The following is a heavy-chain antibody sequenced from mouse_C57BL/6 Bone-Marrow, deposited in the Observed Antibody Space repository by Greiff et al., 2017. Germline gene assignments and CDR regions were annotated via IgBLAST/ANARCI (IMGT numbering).Heavy chain of an antibody. Sequence: VQVEESGPELVKPGASVKISCKASGYAFSSSWMNWVKQRPGKGLEWIGRIYPGDGDTNYNGKFKGKATLTADKSSSTAYMQLSSLTAEDSAVYFCAREGGYYFDYWGQGTTLTVSS. J-gene: IGHJ2*01. CDR1: GYAFSSSW. CDR3: AREGGYYFDY. CDR2: IYPGDGDT. V-gene: IGHV1-82*01.